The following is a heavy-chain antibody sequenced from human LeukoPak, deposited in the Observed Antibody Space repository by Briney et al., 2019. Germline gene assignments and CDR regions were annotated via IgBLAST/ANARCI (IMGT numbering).Heavy chain of an antibody. D-gene: IGHD4-17*01. CDR1: GGSVSSGNYY. V-gene: IGHV4-61*01. Sequence: SETLSLTCTVSGGSVSSGNYYWTWIRQPPGKGLEWIGYNSYSGSANYNPSLKSRVAILLDTSKNQFSLKLSSVTAADTAIYSCARRVSGDYGHWFDPWGQGTLVTVSS. J-gene: IGHJ5*02. CDR3: ARRVSGDYGHWFDP. CDR2: NSYSGSA.